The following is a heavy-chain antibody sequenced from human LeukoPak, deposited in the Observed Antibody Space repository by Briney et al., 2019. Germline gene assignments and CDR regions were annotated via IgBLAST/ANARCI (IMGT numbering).Heavy chain of an antibody. V-gene: IGHV1-2*02. J-gene: IGHJ5*02. CDR2: INPNSGGT. Sequence: ASVKVSCKTSGYSFTDYYMHWVRQAPGQGLEWMGWINPNSGGTSSAQKFQGRVTMTRDTSITTVYMEMNWLTSDDTAIYYCARADRLHGGPYLIGPWGQGTLVTVS. CDR3: ARADRLHGGPYLIGP. D-gene: IGHD2-21*01. CDR1: GYSFTDYY.